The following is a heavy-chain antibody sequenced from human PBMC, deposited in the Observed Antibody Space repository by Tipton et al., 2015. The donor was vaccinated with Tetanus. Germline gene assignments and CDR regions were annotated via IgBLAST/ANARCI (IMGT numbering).Heavy chain of an antibody. CDR1: GFTFSSYG. J-gene: IGHJ2*01. CDR2: ISYDGSNK. CDR3: AKDKHDYGAYWYFDL. Sequence: AASGFTFSSYGMHWVRQAPGKGLEWVAVISYDGSNKYYADSVKGRFTISRDNSKNTLYLQMNSLRAEDTAVYYCAKDKHDYGAYWYFDLWGRGTLVTVSS. V-gene: IGHV3-30*18. D-gene: IGHD4-17*01.